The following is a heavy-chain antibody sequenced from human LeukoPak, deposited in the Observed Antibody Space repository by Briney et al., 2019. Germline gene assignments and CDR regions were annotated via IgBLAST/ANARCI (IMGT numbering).Heavy chain of an antibody. CDR2: IYYSGST. CDR3: ARSGAYYDFWSGDQTTPAFDY. V-gene: IGHV4-59*01. D-gene: IGHD3-3*01. J-gene: IGHJ4*02. Sequence: SETLSLTCTVSGGSISSYYWSWIRQPPGKGLEWIGYIYYSGSTNYNPSLKSRVIISVDTSKNQFSLKLSSVTAADTAVYYCARSGAYYDFWSGDQTTPAFDYWGQGTLVTVSS. CDR1: GGSISSYY.